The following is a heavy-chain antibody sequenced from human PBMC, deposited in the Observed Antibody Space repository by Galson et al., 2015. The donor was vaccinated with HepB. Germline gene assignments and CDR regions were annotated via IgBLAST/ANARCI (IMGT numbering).Heavy chain of an antibody. Sequence: SLRLSCAASGFTFSSYAMSWVRQAPGKGLEWVSAISGSGGSTYYADSVKGRFTISRDNSKNTLYLQMSSLRAEDTAVYYCAKNYGETFLEWFDPWGQGTLVTVSS. CDR2: ISGSGGST. J-gene: IGHJ5*02. CDR3: AKNYGETFLEWFDP. D-gene: IGHD4-17*01. CDR1: GFTFSSYA. V-gene: IGHV3-23*01.